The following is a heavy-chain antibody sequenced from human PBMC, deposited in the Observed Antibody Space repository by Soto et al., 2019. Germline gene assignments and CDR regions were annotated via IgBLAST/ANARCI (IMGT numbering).Heavy chain of an antibody. CDR1: GGTFSSYA. J-gene: IGHJ6*02. D-gene: IGHD6-13*01. V-gene: IGHV1-69*13. CDR2: IIPIFGTA. CDR3: ARVAGPIIAAAVSDYYGMDV. Sequence: GASVKVSCKASGGTFSSYAISWVRQAPGQGLEWMGGIIPIFGTANYAQKFQGRVTITADESTSTAYMELSSLRSEDTAVYYCARVAGPIIAAAVSDYYGMDVWGQGTTVTVSS.